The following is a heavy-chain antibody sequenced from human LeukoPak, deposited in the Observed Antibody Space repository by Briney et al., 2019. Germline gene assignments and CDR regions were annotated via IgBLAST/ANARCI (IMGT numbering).Heavy chain of an antibody. J-gene: IGHJ4*02. Sequence: GGSLRLSCAASGFTFSSYAMSWVRQAPGKGLEWVSAISGSGGSTYYADSVKGRFTISRDSSKNTLYLQMNSLRAEDTAVYYYAKPARSTSCFSYWGQGTLVTVSS. CDR2: ISGSGGST. D-gene: IGHD2-2*01. CDR3: AKPARSTSCFSY. CDR1: GFTFSSYA. V-gene: IGHV3-23*01.